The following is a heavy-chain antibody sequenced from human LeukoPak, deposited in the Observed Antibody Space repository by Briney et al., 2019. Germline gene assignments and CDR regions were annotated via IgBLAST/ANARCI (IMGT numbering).Heavy chain of an antibody. D-gene: IGHD1-26*01. J-gene: IGHJ4*02. CDR2: MTASDERT. CDR1: GFTFSIYA. V-gene: IGHV3-23*01. Sequence: GGSLRLSCAASGFTFSIYATSWVRQAPGKGLEWVSAMTASDERTYYADSVKGRFSISRDNAKNTLYLQMTSLRVEDTAVYFCAKDFSGSYDYWGQGTLVTVSS. CDR3: AKDFSGSYDY.